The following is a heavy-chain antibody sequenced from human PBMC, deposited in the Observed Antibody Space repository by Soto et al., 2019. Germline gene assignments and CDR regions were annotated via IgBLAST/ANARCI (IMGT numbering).Heavy chain of an antibody. CDR3: ARAPYYYDSSGYWAY. CDR1: GFTFNSYS. V-gene: IGHV3-21*01. Sequence: PGGSLRLSCAASGFTFNSYSMNWVRQAPGKGLEWVSSISSSSSYIYYADSVKGRFTISRDNAKSSLYLQMNSLRAEDTAVYYCARAPYYYDSSGYWAYWGQGTLVTVSS. CDR2: ISSSSSYI. J-gene: IGHJ4*02. D-gene: IGHD3-22*01.